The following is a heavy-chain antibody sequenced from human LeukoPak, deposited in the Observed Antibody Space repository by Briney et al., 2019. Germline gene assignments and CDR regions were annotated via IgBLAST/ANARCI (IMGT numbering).Heavy chain of an antibody. CDR1: GGTFSSYA. D-gene: IGHD2-2*02. V-gene: IGHV1-69*05. CDR2: IIPIFGTA. Sequence: APVKVSCKASGGTFSSYAISWVRQAPGQGLEWMGGIIPIFGTANYAQKFQGRVTITTDESTSTAYMELSSLRSEDTAVYYCASSIVVVPAAIGAFDYWGQGTLVTVS. CDR3: ASSIVVVPAAIGAFDY. J-gene: IGHJ4*02.